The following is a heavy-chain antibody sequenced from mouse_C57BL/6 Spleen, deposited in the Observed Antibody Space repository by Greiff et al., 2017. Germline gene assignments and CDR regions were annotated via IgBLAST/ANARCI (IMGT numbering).Heavy chain of an antibody. J-gene: IGHJ3*01. Sequence: VQLQQPGAELVKPGASVKLSCKASGYTFTSYWMHWVKQRPGRGLEWIGRIDPTSGGTKYNEKFKSQSTLTVDKPSSTAYMQLSSLTSEDSAVYYCARSIYYGYDGFAYWGQGTLVTVSA. D-gene: IGHD2-2*01. CDR2: IDPTSGGT. CDR3: ARSIYYGYDGFAY. V-gene: IGHV1-72*01. CDR1: GYTFTSYW.